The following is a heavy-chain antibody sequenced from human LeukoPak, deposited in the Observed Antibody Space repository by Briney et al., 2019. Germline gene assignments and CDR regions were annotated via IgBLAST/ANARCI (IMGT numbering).Heavy chain of an antibody. CDR3: ARVPGRATKGNAFDI. J-gene: IGHJ3*02. V-gene: IGHV1-2*02. D-gene: IGHD1-26*01. CDR1: GGTFSSYA. CDR2: INPNSGGT. Sequence: ASVKVSCKASGGTFSSYAISWVRQAPGQGLEWMGWINPNSGGTNYAQKFQGRVTMTRDTSISTAYMELSRLRSDDTAVYYCARVPGRATKGNAFDIWGQGTMVTVSS.